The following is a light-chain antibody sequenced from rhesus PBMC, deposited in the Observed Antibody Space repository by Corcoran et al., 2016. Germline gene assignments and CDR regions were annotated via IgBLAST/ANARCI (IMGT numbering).Light chain of an antibody. CDR1: NSDIGSYYG. J-gene: IGLJ6*01. Sequence: QSALTQPPSVSKSLGQSVTISCTGTNSDIGSYYGVSWYQQHPGTAPRLLIYEVSKRPSGVSDRFSGSKSGNTASLTISGLQAEDEADYYCGSYRSGSTDVFGSGTKLTVL. CDR2: EVS. V-gene: IGLV2-38*01. CDR3: GSYRSGSTDV.